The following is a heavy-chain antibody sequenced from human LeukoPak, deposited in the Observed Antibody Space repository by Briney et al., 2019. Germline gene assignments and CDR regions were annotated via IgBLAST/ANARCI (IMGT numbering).Heavy chain of an antibody. V-gene: IGHV3-9*01. CDR3: AKDIEDYYGMDV. J-gene: IGHJ6*02. CDR1: GFTFDDYA. Sequence: GGSLRLSCAASGFTFDDYAMHWVRHAPGKGLEWVSGISWNSGSIGYADSVKGRFTISRDNAKNSLYLQMNSLRAEDTALYYCAKDIEDYYGMDVWGQGTTVTVSS. CDR2: ISWNSGSI.